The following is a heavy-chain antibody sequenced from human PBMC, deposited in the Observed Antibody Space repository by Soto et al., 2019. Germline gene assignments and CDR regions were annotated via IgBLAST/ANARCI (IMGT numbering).Heavy chain of an antibody. CDR2: MYYAGTT. CDR1: CGSVTSSSHH. V-gene: IGHV4-61*01. J-gene: IGHJ4*02. D-gene: IGHD7-27*01. Sequence: XQSLSLPVIVGCGSVTSSSHHWNWIRQSPGKGLEWIGYMYYAGTTNYNPSLRSRVSISIDTSKKQFSMKLTSVTAADTSIYYCVRDVLGTWGQGTQVTVSS. CDR3: VRDVLGT.